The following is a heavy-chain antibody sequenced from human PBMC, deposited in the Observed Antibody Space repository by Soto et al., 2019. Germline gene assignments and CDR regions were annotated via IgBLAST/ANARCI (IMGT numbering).Heavy chain of an antibody. CDR3: AIDCVYGGGGELDY. D-gene: IGHD2-21*01. J-gene: IGHJ4*02. Sequence: QVQLQESGPGLVKPSETLSLTCTVSGGSISSYYWSWIRQPPGKGLKWIGYNYYSGSTHYNPSHRGRITISVVTSKYRFCRKLTSVTAANTAVYYCAIDCVYGGGGELDYWCQGTLIVVSS. CDR2: NYYSGST. CDR1: GGSISSYY. V-gene: IGHV4-59*01.